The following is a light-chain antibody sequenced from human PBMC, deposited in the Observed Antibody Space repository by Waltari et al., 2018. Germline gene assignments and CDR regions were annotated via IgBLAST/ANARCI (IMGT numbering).Light chain of an antibody. Sequence: QSAFTRPPSLSGAPGQSVSISCTGKTFNLGTGYDVNWYQQLPGAAPKLLIYDNSNPPSGVPDRFSRSKSDTSASLAITGLQADDEADYYCQSYDSALRNVVFGGGTKLTV. CDR3: QSYDSALRNVV. V-gene: IGLV1-40*01. J-gene: IGLJ2*01. CDR1: TFNLGTGYD. CDR2: DNS.